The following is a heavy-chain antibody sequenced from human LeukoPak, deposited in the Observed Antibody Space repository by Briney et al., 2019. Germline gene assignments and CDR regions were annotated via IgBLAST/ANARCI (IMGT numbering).Heavy chain of an antibody. J-gene: IGHJ3*01. CDR1: GDSTAGRY. D-gene: IGHD3-16*01. CDR2: VYKSGDV. V-gene: IGHV4-59*11. Sequence: SETLSLTCSVPGDSTAGRYWSWIRQSPGKGLEWLGLVYKSGDVNYHPSFRSRLSVSLDRSKTQVSLRLRSVTAADTAVYYCASGKYFYDDPASLNRASRTALDLWARGTMVIVSS. CDR3: ASGKYFYDDPASLNRASRTALDL.